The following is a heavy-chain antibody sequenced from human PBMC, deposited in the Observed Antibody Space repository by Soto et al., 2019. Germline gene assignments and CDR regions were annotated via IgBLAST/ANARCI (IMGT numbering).Heavy chain of an antibody. Sequence: SVKVSCKASGGTFSSYAISWVRQAPGQGLEWMGGIIPIFGTANYAQKFQGRVTITADESTSTAYMELSSLRSEDTAVYYCARHQLPHPTPLYYFSGMDVWGKGTTVTASS. CDR3: ARHQLPHPTPLYYFSGMDV. CDR2: IIPIFGTA. D-gene: IGHD2-2*01. J-gene: IGHJ6*04. V-gene: IGHV1-69*13. CDR1: GGTFSSYA.